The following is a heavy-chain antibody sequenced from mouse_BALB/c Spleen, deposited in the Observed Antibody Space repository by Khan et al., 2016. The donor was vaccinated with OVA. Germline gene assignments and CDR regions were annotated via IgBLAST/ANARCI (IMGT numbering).Heavy chain of an antibody. CDR3: ARGNYYGYYFDY. J-gene: IGHJ2*01. D-gene: IGHD1-1*01. V-gene: IGHV3-2*02. CDR1: GYSITSGYA. CDR2: ISYSGGT. Sequence: EVQLQESGPGLVKPSQSLSLTCTVTGYSITSGYAWNWIRQFPGNKLEWMGYISYSGGTSYNQSLKSRISITRDTSKKQFFLQLNSVTTEDTATYYCARGNYYGYYFDYWGQGTPLTVSS.